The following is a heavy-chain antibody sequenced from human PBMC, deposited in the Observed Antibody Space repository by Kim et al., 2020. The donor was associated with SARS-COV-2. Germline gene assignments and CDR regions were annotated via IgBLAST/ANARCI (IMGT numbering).Heavy chain of an antibody. CDR1: GFIFSNAW. CDR3: ATLACSSTSCYRHS. CDR2: IKSKTNGATT. J-gene: IGHJ4*02. Sequence: GGSLRLSCAASGFIFSNAWMSWVRQAPGKGLEWVGRIKSKTNGATTDYAAPVKGRFIISRDDSKNTLYLQMNSLKTEDTAVYYCATLACSSTSCYRHSWGQGTLVTVPS. D-gene: IGHD2-2*01. V-gene: IGHV3-15*01.